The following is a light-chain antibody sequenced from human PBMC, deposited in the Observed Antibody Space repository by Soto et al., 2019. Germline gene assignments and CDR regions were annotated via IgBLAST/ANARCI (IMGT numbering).Light chain of an antibody. Sequence: EIVLTQSPGTLSLSPGERATLSCRASQSVSNYLAWYQRKPGRAPRLLIYGASSRATGIPDRFSGSGSGADFTLTISRLEPEDFAVHYCHQYGGSPQTFGQGTKV. V-gene: IGKV3-20*01. CDR1: QSVSNY. CDR3: HQYGGSPQT. CDR2: GAS. J-gene: IGKJ1*01.